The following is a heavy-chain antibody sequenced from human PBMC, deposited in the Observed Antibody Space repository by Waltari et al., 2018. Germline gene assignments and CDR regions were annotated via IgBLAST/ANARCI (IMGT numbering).Heavy chain of an antibody. V-gene: IGHV3-74*01. J-gene: IGHJ4*02. CDR1: GLTFSSDW. D-gene: IGHD1-1*01. CDR2: IIPYGTKT. CDR3: VRNDGSVYGKFDC. Sequence: EVQLVESGGDLVQPGGSLRLSCATSGLTFSSDWMHWVRQPSGKGLVGVSRIIPYGTKTDYADSGKGRFSISRDNAKNTLYLQMNTLKVEDTATYYCVRNDGSVYGKFDCWGQGTPVTVSS.